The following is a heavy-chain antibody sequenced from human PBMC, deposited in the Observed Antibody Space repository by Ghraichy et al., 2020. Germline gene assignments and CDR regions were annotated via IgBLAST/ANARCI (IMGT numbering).Heavy chain of an antibody. D-gene: IGHD6-19*01. CDR3: ARDQSVAGPTTFDL. CDR2: INIDGSDI. J-gene: IGHJ4*02. V-gene: IGHV3-74*01. CDR1: GFNFRRSR. Sequence: GGSLRLSCAASGFNFRRSRMHWVRQVPGKGLVWVSRINIDGSDIKYADSVKGRFTVSRDNAENTLFLQMNSLRVEDTAVYYCARDQSVAGPTTFDLWGQGTLVAVSP.